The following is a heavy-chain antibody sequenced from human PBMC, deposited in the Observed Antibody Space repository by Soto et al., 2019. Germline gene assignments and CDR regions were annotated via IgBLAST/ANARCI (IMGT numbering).Heavy chain of an antibody. CDR3: ATSWIQLWLMSYGTDV. Sequence: ASVQVSCKVSGYTLTELNMHGVRRAPGEGIEWMGGFDTEDGQRIYAQKFQDRVTITEDTSTDTAYMALSTLRSEDTAVYYCATSWIQLWLMSYGTDVWRRGTTVTVSS. CDR2: FDTEDGQR. CDR1: GYTLTELN. J-gene: IGHJ6*02. V-gene: IGHV1-24*01. D-gene: IGHD5-18*01.